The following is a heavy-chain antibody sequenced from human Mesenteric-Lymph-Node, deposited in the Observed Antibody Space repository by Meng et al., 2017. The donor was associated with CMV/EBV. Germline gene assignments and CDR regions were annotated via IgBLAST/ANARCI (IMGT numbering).Heavy chain of an antibody. CDR1: GYTFTGYY. CDR3: ARGGDIVVVPAAIGELDYYYYGMDV. J-gene: IGHJ6*02. Sequence: ASVKVSCKASGYTFTGYYMHWVRQAPGQGLEWMGWINPNSGGTNYAQKFQGRVTMTRDMSISTAYMELSRLRSDDTAVYYCARGGDIVVVPAAIGELDYYYYGMDVWGQGTTVTVSS. CDR2: INPNSGGT. V-gene: IGHV1-2*02. D-gene: IGHD2-2*01.